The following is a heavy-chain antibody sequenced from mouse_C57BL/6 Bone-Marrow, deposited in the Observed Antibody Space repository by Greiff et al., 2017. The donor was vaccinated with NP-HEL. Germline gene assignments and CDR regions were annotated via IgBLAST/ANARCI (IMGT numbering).Heavy chain of an antibody. CDR1: GYTFTSYW. V-gene: IGHV1-55*01. D-gene: IGHD4-1*01. CDR2: IYPGSGST. Sequence: QVQLQQSGAELVKPGASVKMSCKASGYTFTSYWITWVKQRPGQGLEWIGDIYPGSGSTNYNEKFKSKATLTVDTSSSTAYMQLSSLTSEDSAVYYCARSGRNWDAWYFDVWGTGTTVTVSS. CDR3: ARSGRNWDAWYFDV. J-gene: IGHJ1*03.